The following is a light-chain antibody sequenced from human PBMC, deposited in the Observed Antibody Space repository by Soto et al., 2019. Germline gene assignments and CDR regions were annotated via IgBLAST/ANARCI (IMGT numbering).Light chain of an antibody. V-gene: IGKV1-5*03. Sequence: DIQMTQSPSTLSASVGDRVTLTCRASQTINSWLAWYQQKPGKAPRLLIYKASSLESGVPSRFSGSGSGTEFPLTISSLHADDFATYYFQQYGSLPYTLGQGTKLDIK. CDR3: QQYGSLPYT. J-gene: IGKJ2*01. CDR1: QTINSW. CDR2: KAS.